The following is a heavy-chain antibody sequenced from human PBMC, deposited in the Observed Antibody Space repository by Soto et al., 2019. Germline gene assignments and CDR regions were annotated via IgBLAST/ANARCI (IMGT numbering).Heavy chain of an antibody. CDR1: GGTFSSYA. Sequence: QVQLVQSGAEVKKPGSSVKVSCKASGGTFSSYAISWVRQAPGQGLEWMGGIIPIFGTANYAQKFQGRVTIPADKSTSTAYMELSSLRSEDTAVYYCASTPRDWGGQEYYYYYYGMDVWGQGTTVTVSS. J-gene: IGHJ6*02. V-gene: IGHV1-69*06. CDR2: IIPIFGTA. CDR3: ASTPRDWGGQEYYYYYYGMDV. D-gene: IGHD7-27*01.